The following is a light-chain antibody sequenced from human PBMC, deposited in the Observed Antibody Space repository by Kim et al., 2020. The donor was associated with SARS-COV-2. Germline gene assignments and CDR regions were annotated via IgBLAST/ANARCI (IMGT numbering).Light chain of an antibody. Sequence: QLTQSPSTLSASVGDTVTITCRASQNINSWLAWYQQKPGKAPKFLIYDASDLRSGVPSRFRGRGSGTQFTLTISGLQADDFATYYCQQYNSYSYSFGQGTKLEI. CDR3: QQYNSYSYS. J-gene: IGKJ2*01. V-gene: IGKV1-5*01. CDR2: DAS. CDR1: QNINSW.